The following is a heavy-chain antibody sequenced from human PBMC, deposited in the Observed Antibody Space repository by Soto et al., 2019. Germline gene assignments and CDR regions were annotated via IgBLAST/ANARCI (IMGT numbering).Heavy chain of an antibody. CDR2: ISYDGSYK. V-gene: IGHV3-30-3*01. D-gene: IGHD2-21*02. CDR3: ASLVTVIRSFGVDV. J-gene: IGHJ6*02. CDR1: GFTFSSYA. Sequence: QVQLVESGGGVVQPGRSLRLSCAASGFTFSSYAMHWVRQAPGKGLEWVSIISYDGSYKYYADSVEGRFTISRDNSKNTLYLQMNSVRAEDTAVYYCASLVTVIRSFGVDVWGQGTTVTVSS.